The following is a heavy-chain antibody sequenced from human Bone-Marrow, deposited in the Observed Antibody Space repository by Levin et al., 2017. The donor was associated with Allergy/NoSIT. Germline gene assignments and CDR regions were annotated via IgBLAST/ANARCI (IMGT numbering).Heavy chain of an antibody. J-gene: IGHJ3*02. Sequence: LSLTCAASGFTFSSYAMHWVRQAPGKGLEWVAVISYDGSNKYYADSVKGRFTISRDNSKNTLYLQMNSLRAEDTAVYYCARGYCSGGSCYTVAFDIWGQGTMVTVSS. V-gene: IGHV3-30*04. CDR2: ISYDGSNK. CDR1: GFTFSSYA. D-gene: IGHD2-15*01. CDR3: ARGYCSGGSCYTVAFDI.